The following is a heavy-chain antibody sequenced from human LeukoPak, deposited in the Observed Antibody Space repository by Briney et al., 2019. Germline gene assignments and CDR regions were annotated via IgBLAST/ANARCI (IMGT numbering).Heavy chain of an antibody. CDR1: GFTFSSYA. CDR3: AKNGEITMIVVVTPYYFDY. D-gene: IGHD3-22*01. V-gene: IGHV3-23*01. CDR2: ISGSGGST. J-gene: IGHJ4*02. Sequence: GGSLRLSCAASGFTFSSYAMSWVRQAPGKGLERVSAISGSGGSTYYADSVKGRFTISRDNSKNTLYLQMNSLRAEDTAVYYCAKNGEITMIVVVTPYYFDYWGQGTLVTVSS.